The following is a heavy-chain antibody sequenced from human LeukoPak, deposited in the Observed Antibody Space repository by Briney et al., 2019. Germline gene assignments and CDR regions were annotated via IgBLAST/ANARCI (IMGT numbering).Heavy chain of an antibody. J-gene: IGHJ4*02. CDR1: GFTFSSYA. CDR2: ISGSGGST. V-gene: IGHV3-23*01. CDR3: AKDPMGFGELLYWDYFDY. D-gene: IGHD3-10*01. Sequence: GGSLRLSCAASGFTFSSYAMSWVRQVPGKGLEWVSAISGSGGSTYYADSVKGRFTISRDNSKNTLYLQMNSLRAEDMAVYYCAKDPMGFGELLYWDYFDYWGQGTLVTVSS.